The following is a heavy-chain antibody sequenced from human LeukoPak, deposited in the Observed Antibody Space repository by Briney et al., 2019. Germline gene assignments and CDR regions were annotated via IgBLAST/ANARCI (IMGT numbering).Heavy chain of an antibody. CDR2: IWNAGTNT. J-gene: IGHJ4*02. CDR3: AGDTPPGGDYYFDY. V-gene: IGHV3-33*01. D-gene: IGHD3-16*01. CDR1: GFIFSTYG. Sequence: GGSLRLSCAASGFIFSTYGMHWVRQAPGKGLEWVALIWNAGTNTYYADSVKGQFTISRDNSKNTLYLQMNSLRAEDTAVYYCAGDTPPGGDYYFDYWGQGTLVIVSS.